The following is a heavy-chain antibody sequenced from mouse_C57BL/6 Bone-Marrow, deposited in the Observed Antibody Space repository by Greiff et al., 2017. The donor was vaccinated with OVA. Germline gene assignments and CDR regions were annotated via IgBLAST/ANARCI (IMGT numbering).Heavy chain of an antibody. CDR2: IDPSDSET. CDR3: ARGYGNYEGYFDV. CDR1: GYTFTRSW. Sequence: VQLQQPGAELVRPGSSVKLSCKASGYTFTRSWLHWVKQRPIQGLEWIGNIDPSDSETHYNQKFKDKATLTVDKSSSTAYMQLSSLTSEDSAVYYCARGYGNYEGYFDVWGTGTTVTVSS. D-gene: IGHD2-1*01. V-gene: IGHV1-52*01. J-gene: IGHJ1*03.